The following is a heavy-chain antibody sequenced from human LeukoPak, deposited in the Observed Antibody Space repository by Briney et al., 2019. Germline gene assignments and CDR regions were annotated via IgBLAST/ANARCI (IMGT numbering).Heavy chain of an antibody. Sequence: GGSLRLSCAASGFTLSSYAMSWVRHAPGKGLEWVSAISGSGGSTYYADSVKGRFTISRDNSKNTLYLQMNSLRAEDTAVDYCAKVDTAMVTPDYWGQGTLVTVSS. CDR1: GFTLSSYA. V-gene: IGHV3-23*01. CDR2: ISGSGGST. D-gene: IGHD5-18*01. J-gene: IGHJ4*02. CDR3: AKVDTAMVTPDY.